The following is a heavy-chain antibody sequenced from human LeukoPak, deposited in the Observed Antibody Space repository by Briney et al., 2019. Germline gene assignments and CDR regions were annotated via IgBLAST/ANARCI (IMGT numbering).Heavy chain of an antibody. CDR3: ASGLRWSSEGFDY. D-gene: IGHD4-23*01. Sequence: SETLSLTCAVYGGSFSGYYWSWIRQPPGKGLEWIGEINHSGSTNYNPSLKSRVTISVDTSKNQFSLKLSSVTAADTAVYYCASGLRWSSEGFDYWGQGTLVTVSS. CDR2: INHSGST. CDR1: GGSFSGYY. V-gene: IGHV4-34*01. J-gene: IGHJ4*02.